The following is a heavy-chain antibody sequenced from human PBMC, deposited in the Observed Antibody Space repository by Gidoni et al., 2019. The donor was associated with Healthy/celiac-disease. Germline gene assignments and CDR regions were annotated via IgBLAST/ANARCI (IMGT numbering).Heavy chain of an antibody. D-gene: IGHD3-22*01. J-gene: IGHJ3*02. CDR3: ARDPGYYYDSSGYSDAFDI. CDR2: ISSSSSYI. Sequence: EVQLVESGGGLVKPGGSLRLSCAASGFTFSSYSMNWVRQAPGKGLEWVSSISSSSSYIYYADSVKGRFTISRDNAKNSLYLQMNSLRAEDTAVYYCARDPGYYYDSSGYSDAFDIWGQGTMVTVSS. CDR1: GFTFSSYS. V-gene: IGHV3-21*01.